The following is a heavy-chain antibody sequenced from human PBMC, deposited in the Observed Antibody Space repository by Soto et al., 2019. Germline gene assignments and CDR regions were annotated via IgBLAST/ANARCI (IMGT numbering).Heavy chain of an antibody. J-gene: IGHJ6*02. CDR3: ARPGGVMDV. D-gene: IGHD1-1*01. V-gene: IGHV3-66*04. Sequence: EVKLVESGGGLVQPGGSLRLSCAASGFTVSSNYMSWVRQAPGKGLEWVSVIYSSGNTYYADSVKDRFTISRDNSKNTLYLQINSLSAEDTAVYYCARPGGVMDVWGQGTTVTVSS. CDR1: GFTVSSNY. CDR2: IYSSGNT.